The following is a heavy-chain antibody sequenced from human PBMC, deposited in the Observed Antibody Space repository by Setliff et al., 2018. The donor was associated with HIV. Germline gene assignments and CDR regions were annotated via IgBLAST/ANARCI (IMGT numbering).Heavy chain of an antibody. J-gene: IGHJ5*02. CDR1: GASISSDT. CDR2: IYNSEMI. Sequence: PSETLSLTCIVSGASISSDTWSWIRQPPGKGLQWIGFIYNSEMINYNPSLKSRVSMSLDTSKNQFSLKLTSVTAADTAVYYCARGGTSSNWVDPWGQGTLVTV. D-gene: IGHD1-26*01. CDR3: ARGGTSSNWVDP. V-gene: IGHV4-59*01.